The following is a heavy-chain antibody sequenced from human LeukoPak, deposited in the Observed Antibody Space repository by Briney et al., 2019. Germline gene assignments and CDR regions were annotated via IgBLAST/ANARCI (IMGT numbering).Heavy chain of an antibody. CDR3: IKDMGFDLLKDAFDL. Sequence: PEGSLRLSCAASGFSLDDYAMHWVRQAPGQGLEWVSSISWDGRNMAYAASVKGRFTISRDNAQNSLYLQMYSLKIEDTAFYYCIKDMGFDLLKDAFDLWGQGMLVTVSS. CDR2: ISWDGRNM. CDR1: GFSLDDYA. V-gene: IGHV3-9*01. J-gene: IGHJ3*01. D-gene: IGHD1-26*01.